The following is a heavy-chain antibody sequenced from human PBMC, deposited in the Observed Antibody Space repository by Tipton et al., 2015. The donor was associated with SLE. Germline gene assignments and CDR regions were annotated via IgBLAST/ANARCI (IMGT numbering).Heavy chain of an antibody. D-gene: IGHD5-24*01. J-gene: IGHJ4*02. CDR2: IFHSGGT. CDR1: EYSISSGYF. CDR3: VRLELPATKAGY. V-gene: IGHV4-38-2*02. Sequence: GLVKPSETLSLNCSVSEYSISSGYFWGWIRQPPGKGLEWIGSIFHSGGTYYNPSLESRVTMSVDTSKNQFSLKLSSVTAADTAVYYCVRLELPATKAGYWGPGTLVTVSS.